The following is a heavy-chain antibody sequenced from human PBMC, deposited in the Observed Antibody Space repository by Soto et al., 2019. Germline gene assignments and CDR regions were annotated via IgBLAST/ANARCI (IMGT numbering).Heavy chain of an antibody. CDR1: GYTVTSYY. CDR3: AREGHYDFWSGLKGSGMDV. D-gene: IGHD3-3*01. J-gene: IGHJ6*02. CDR2: INPSGGST. Sequence: GASVKVSCKASGYTVTSYYMHWLRQAPGQGLEWMGIINPSGGSTSYAQKFQGRVTMTRDTSTSTVYMELSSLRSEDTAVYYCAREGHYDFWSGLKGSGMDVWGQGTTVTVSS. V-gene: IGHV1-46*01.